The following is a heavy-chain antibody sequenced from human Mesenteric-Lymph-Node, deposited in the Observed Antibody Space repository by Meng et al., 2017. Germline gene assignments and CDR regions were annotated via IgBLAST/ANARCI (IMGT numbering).Heavy chain of an antibody. CDR3: ARRYCSSTSCLIDY. J-gene: IGHJ4*02. V-gene: IGHV3-48*03. CDR2: ISSSGSTI. D-gene: IGHD2-2*01. Sequence: GGSLRLSCAASGFTFSTYEMNWVRQAPGKGLEWVSYISSSGSTIYYADPVKGRFTISRDNAKNSLFLQMNSLRAEDTAVYYRARRYCSSTSCLIDYWGQGTLVTVSS. CDR1: GFTFSTYE.